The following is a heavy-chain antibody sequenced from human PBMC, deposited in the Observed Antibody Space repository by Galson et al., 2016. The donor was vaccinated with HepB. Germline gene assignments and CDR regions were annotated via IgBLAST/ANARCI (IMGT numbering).Heavy chain of an antibody. CDR2: IRGDGIVS. J-gene: IGHJ4*02. Sequence: LRLSCAASGFTFNAHWMNWVRQAPGKGLEWVANIRGDGIVSYYAESVRGRFSISRDNAKNSLYLQMNGLRVDETAVYYCSREMTGSYFDWGQGTLVTVSS. CDR1: GFTFNAHW. V-gene: IGHV3-7*01. D-gene: IGHD3-10*01. CDR3: SREMTGSYFD.